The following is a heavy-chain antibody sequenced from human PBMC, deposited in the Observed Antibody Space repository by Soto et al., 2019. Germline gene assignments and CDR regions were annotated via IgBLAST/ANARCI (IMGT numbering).Heavy chain of an antibody. Sequence: QVLLVQSGPEVKKPGSSVKVSCKASVGTFNNYAINWVRQAPGKGLEWMGGIIPTFGTGNHAQKFQGRVTSTADESTTTAYMDLNSLRSEDTAIYYCASFDGTLVRGGRSSPYEMDVWGQGTTVIVSS. D-gene: IGHD3-10*01. CDR1: VGTFNNYA. V-gene: IGHV1-69*01. CDR2: IIPTFGTG. J-gene: IGHJ6*02. CDR3: ASFDGTLVRGGRSSPYEMDV.